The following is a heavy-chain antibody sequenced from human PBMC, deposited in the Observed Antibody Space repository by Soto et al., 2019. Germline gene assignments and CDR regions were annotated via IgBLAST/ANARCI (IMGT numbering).Heavy chain of an antibody. CDR2: IYYSGST. Sequence: QVQLQESGPGLVKPSETLSLSCTVSGGSVSSGSHSWSWIRQPPGKGLEWIGYIYYSGSTKYNPSLKSRTSISVDTSKNQFPLILRSVTAADTAVYYCARLNPLRYFDYWGQGSLVTVSS. J-gene: IGHJ4*02. CDR1: GGSVSSGSHS. CDR3: ARLNPLRYFDY. V-gene: IGHV4-61*01.